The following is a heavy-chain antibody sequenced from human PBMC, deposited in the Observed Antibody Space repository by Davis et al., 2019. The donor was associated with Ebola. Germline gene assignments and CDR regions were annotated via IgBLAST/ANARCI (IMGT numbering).Heavy chain of an antibody. CDR1: GFTFSTYA. CDR2: ISYDGSNK. CDR3: ARDLDPWELGGKLGY. Sequence: PGGSLRLSCAASGFTFSTYAMHWVRQAPGKGLEWEAVISYDGSNKYYADSVKGRFTISRDNSKNTLYLQMNSLRVEDTAVYYCARDLDPWELGGKLGYWGQGTLVTVSS. J-gene: IGHJ4*02. D-gene: IGHD1-26*01. V-gene: IGHV3-30-3*01.